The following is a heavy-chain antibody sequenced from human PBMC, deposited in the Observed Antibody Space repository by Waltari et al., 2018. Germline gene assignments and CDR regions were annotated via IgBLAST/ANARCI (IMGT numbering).Heavy chain of an antibody. J-gene: IGHJ4*02. CDR2: ISSSSTYI. Sequence: EVHLVVSGGGLVKPGGSLRFSCAAHVLSFSTYTMNWVRQAPGKGLEWVSSISSSSTYIHYADSVKGRFTISRDNAKSSLHLQMNSLRVEDTALYYCSREITVTDADHWGQGTQVTVS. V-gene: IGHV3-21*06. CDR1: VLSFSTYT. CDR3: SREITVTDADH. D-gene: IGHD4-17*01.